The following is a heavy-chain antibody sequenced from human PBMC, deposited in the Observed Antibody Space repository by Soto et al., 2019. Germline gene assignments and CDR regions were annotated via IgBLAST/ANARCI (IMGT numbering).Heavy chain of an antibody. CDR1: GNTVPNYA. Sequence: ASVKVSCKASGNTVPNYAIHWVRQAPGQRLEWMGWINGGNGNTYYSEHFQGRVTITRDTSASTAYMELSSLRSEDTAVYYCARDSPPVDYWGQGTLVTVSS. J-gene: IGHJ4*02. V-gene: IGHV1-3*01. CDR3: ARDSPPVDY. CDR2: INGGNGNT.